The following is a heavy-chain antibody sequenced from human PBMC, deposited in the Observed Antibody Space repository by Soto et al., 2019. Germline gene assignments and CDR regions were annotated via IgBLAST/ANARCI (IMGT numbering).Heavy chain of an antibody. CDR2: IYHSGST. Sequence: QLQLQESGSGLVKPSQTLSLTCAVSGGSISSGGYSWSWIRQPPGKGLEWIGYIYHSGSTYYNPSLKSRVTISVDRSKYQFPLKLSSVTDADTAVYYCASGQQLVRNYWGQGTLVTVSS. D-gene: IGHD6-13*01. CDR3: ASGQQLVRNY. J-gene: IGHJ4*02. CDR1: GGSISSGGYS. V-gene: IGHV4-30-2*01.